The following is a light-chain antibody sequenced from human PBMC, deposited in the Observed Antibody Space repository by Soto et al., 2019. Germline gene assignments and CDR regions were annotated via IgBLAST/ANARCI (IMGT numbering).Light chain of an antibody. CDR1: SSDVGSYNL. Sequence: QSALTQPASVSGSPEQSITISCTGTSSDVGSYNLVSWYQQHPGKAPKLLIYTNDQRPSGVPDRFSGSRSGTSASLAISGLQSEDEADYYCATWDDSVFVFGTGTKLTVL. CDR2: TND. V-gene: IGLV2-14*02. CDR3: ATWDDSVFV. J-gene: IGLJ1*01.